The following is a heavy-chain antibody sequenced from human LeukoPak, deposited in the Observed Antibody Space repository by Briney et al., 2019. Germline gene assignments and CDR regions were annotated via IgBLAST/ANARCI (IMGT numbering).Heavy chain of an antibody. J-gene: IGHJ5*02. CDR2: ISSSSGKT. CDR1: GYTFISYG. V-gene: IGHV1-18*01. Sequence: GAPETVSCKASGYTFISYGISWLRQAPGQGLEWMGWISSSSGKTNSAQKFQGRVTMTTDTSTSTAYMELRSLRFDDTALYYCARDHSSSSGWFDPWGQGTLVTVSS. D-gene: IGHD6-6*01. CDR3: ARDHSSSSGWFDP.